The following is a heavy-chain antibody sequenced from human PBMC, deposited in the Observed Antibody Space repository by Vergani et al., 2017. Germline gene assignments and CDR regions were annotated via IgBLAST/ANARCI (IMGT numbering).Heavy chain of an antibody. J-gene: IGHJ4*02. Sequence: EVQLVQSGAEVKTPGASLRIFCKGSGYSFTSYWTSWVRQMPGKVLVWMGRIGPRDSYTNDSPSFQGHVTISADKSTSTVYLQWSNLNASDTAVYYWARHQGLNYYDSSGYLVYWGQGTLVTVSS. V-gene: IGHV5-10-1*03. CDR2: IGPRDSYT. CDR3: ARHQGLNYYDSSGYLVY. D-gene: IGHD3-22*01. CDR1: GYSFTSYW.